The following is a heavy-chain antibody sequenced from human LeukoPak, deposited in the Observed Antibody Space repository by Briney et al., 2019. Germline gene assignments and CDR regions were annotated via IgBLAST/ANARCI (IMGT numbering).Heavy chain of an antibody. D-gene: IGHD3-22*01. CDR3: AKRYSSGYSLFDY. Sequence: PGGSLRLSCAASGFTFSSYAMSWVRQAPGKGLEWVSAISGSGDSTYYADSVKGRFTISRDNSKNTLYLQMNSLRAEDTAVYYCAKRYSSGYSLFDYWGQGTLVTVSS. V-gene: IGHV3-23*01. CDR2: ISGSGDST. CDR1: GFTFSSYA. J-gene: IGHJ4*02.